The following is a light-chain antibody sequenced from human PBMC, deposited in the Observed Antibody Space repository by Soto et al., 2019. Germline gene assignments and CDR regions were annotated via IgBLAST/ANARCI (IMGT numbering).Light chain of an antibody. CDR1: QSISSY. J-gene: IGKJ1*01. CDR2: DAS. V-gene: IGKV1-39*01. CDR3: HQTYYTPWT. Sequence: QMTQSPSSLSAAVGDRVTITCRASQSISSYLNWYQQKPGKAPNLLIYDASSLESGVPSRFSGSGSGTDFTLTVSSLHPEDFATYYCHQTYYTPWTFGQGTKVDIK.